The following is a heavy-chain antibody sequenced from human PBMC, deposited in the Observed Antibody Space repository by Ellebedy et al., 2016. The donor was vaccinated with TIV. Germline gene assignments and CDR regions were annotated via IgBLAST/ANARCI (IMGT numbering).Heavy chain of an antibody. CDR2: IYTSGST. CDR3: ARGPIAAAGTKAGFDP. CDR1: GGSISSYY. Sequence: SETLSLTXTVSGGSISSYYWSWIRQPAGKGLEWIGRIYTSGSTNYNPSLKSRVTMSVDTSKNQFSLKLSPVTAADTAVYYCARGPIAAAGTKAGFDPWGQGTLVTVSS. J-gene: IGHJ5*02. D-gene: IGHD6-13*01. V-gene: IGHV4-4*07.